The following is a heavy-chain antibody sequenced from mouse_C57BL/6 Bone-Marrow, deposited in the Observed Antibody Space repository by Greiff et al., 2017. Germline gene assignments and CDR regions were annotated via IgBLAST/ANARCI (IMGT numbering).Heavy chain of an antibody. D-gene: IGHD1-1*01. J-gene: IGHJ4*01. CDR3: ARSDGSSYLYYAMDY. Sequence: EVQLQQSGPVLVKPGASVKMSCKASGYTFTDYYMNWVKQSHGKSLEWIGVINPYNGGTSYNQKFKGKATLTVDKSSSTAYMELNSLTSEDSAVYYCARSDGSSYLYYAMDYWGQGTSVTVSS. CDR1: GYTFTDYY. CDR2: INPYNGGT. V-gene: IGHV1-19*01.